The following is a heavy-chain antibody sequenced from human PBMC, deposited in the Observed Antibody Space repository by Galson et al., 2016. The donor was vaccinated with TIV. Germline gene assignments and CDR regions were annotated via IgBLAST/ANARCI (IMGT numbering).Heavy chain of an antibody. CDR1: GFTFSTYW. Sequence: SLRLSCAVSGFTFSTYWMSWVREAPGKGLEWVAIIKQDGSESYYVDSVRGRFTISRDNANNSLYLQMNSLRAEDTGVYYCVRKDQVADFCSTTSCSQDHWGQGTLVTVSS. J-gene: IGHJ4*02. CDR2: IKQDGSES. D-gene: IGHD2-2*01. V-gene: IGHV3-7*01. CDR3: VRKDQVADFCSTTSCSQDH.